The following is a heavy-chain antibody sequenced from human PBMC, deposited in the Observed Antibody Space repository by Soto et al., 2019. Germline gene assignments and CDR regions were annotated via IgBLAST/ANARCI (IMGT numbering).Heavy chain of an antibody. CDR1: GFTVSSNY. Sequence: PGGSLSLSCAASGFTVSSNYMSWVRQAPGKGLEWVSVIYSGGSTYYADSVKGRFTISRDNAKNSLYLQMNYLGDDDTAMYYCARDLGLVRGDLYLDYWGQGAAVTVSS. V-gene: IGHV3-66*01. CDR3: ARDLGLVRGDLYLDY. CDR2: IYSGGST. D-gene: IGHD3-10*01. J-gene: IGHJ4*02.